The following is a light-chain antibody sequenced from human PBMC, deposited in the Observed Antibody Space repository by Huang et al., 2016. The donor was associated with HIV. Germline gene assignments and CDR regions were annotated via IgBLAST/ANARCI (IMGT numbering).Light chain of an antibody. CDR2: GAS. CDR1: QSVGSN. V-gene: IGKV3-15*01. Sequence: EIVMTQSPATLSLSPGERATLPCRASQSVGSNLAWYQHRPGQGPRLLIHGASTRATGIPARFSGSGSGTDFSLTISSLQSEDFAVYYCEQYNDWPYTFGQGTKLEIK. J-gene: IGKJ2*01. CDR3: EQYNDWPYT.